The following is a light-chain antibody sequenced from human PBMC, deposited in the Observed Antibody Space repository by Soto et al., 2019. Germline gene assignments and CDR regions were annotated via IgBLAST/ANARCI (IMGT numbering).Light chain of an antibody. CDR3: AAWDDSLNGPV. Sequence: QSVLTQPPSASGTPGQRGTISGSGSGSNIGSNTVNWYHHLPGTAPKILIYTNDQRPSGVPDRFSGSKSGTSASLAISGLQSEDEADYYWAAWDDSLNGPVFGGGTKLTVL. CDR1: GSNIGSNT. CDR2: TND. V-gene: IGLV1-44*01. J-gene: IGLJ3*02.